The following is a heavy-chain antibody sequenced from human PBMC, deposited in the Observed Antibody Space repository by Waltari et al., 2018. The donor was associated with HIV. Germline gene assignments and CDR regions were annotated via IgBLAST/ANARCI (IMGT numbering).Heavy chain of an antibody. D-gene: IGHD2-2*03. V-gene: IGHV3-15*01. J-gene: IGHJ4*02. Sequence: EVQLVESGGGLIKPGGSLRLSCAAPGFTFSDAWMSWVRQAPGKGLEWVARIKTQADGETTDYAAPVQGRFTVSRDDARNTVYLQIDSLKTDDTGMYYCTTWMYWGPGTRVTVSS. CDR2: IKTQADGETT. CDR3: TTWMY. CDR1: GFTFSDAW.